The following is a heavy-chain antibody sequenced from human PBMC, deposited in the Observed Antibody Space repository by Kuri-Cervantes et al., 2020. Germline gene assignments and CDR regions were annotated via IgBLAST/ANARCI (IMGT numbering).Heavy chain of an antibody. V-gene: IGHV3-21*04. CDR1: GFTFSSYS. CDR3: AKPIGALAGGIVPNRGAFDI. J-gene: IGHJ3*02. CDR2: ISSSSSYI. Sequence: GESLKISCAASGFTFSSYSMNWVRQAPGKGLEWVSSISSSSSYIYYADSVKGRFTISRDNSKNSLYLQMNSLRTEDTALYYCAKPIGALAGGIVPNRGAFDIWGQGTMVTVSS. D-gene: IGHD1-26*01.